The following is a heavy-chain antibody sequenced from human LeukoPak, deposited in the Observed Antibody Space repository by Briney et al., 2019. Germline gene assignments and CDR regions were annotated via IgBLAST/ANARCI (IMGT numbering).Heavy chain of an antibody. CDR2: ISYDGSNK. J-gene: IGHJ6*02. Sequence: GGSLRLSCAASGFTFSSYAMHWVRQAPGKGLEWVAVISYDGSNKYYADSVKGRFTISRDNAKNSLYLQMNSLRAEDTAVYYCARVGGGSPGAYYYYGMDVWGQGTTVTVSS. V-gene: IGHV3-30-3*01. D-gene: IGHD2-15*01. CDR1: GFTFSSYA. CDR3: ARVGGGSPGAYYYYGMDV.